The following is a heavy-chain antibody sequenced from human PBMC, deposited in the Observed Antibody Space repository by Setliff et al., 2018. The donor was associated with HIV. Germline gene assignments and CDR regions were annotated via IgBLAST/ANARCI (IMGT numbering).Heavy chain of an antibody. CDR1: GYTFTDYY. CDR3: ATGAETYSSSWYAHYMDV. CDR2: VYSEDGET. J-gene: IGHJ6*03. V-gene: IGHV1-69-2*01. D-gene: IGHD6-13*01. Sequence: ASVKVSCKSSGYTFTDYYIHWVQQAPVKGFEWMGRVYSEDGETIYAERFQGRVNITADTSTDTSYMELSSLTYGDTAVYYCATGAETYSSSWYAHYMDVWGKGTTVTVSS.